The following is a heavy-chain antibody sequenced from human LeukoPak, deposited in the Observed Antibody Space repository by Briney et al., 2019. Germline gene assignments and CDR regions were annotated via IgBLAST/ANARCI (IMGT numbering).Heavy chain of an antibody. Sequence: KASQTLSLTCTVSGGSISSGDYYWSWIRQPPGKGLEWIGYIYYSGSTYYNPSLKSRVTISVDTSKNQFSLKLSSVTAADTAVYYCARDIAVAGTRYYYYYMDVWGKGATVTVSS. CDR1: GGSISSGDYY. J-gene: IGHJ6*03. D-gene: IGHD6-19*01. CDR2: IYYSGST. V-gene: IGHV4-30-4*08. CDR3: ARDIAVAGTRYYYYYMDV.